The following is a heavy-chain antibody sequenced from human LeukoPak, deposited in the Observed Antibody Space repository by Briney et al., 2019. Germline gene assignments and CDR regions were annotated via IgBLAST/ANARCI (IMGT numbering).Heavy chain of an antibody. CDR3: AREASSGWHIDS. V-gene: IGHV4-30-2*01. CDR1: GGSISSGGYY. D-gene: IGHD6-19*01. J-gene: IGHJ4*02. CDR2: IYHSGST. Sequence: SETLSLTCGVSGGSISSGGYYWSWIRQAPGKGLEWIGYIYHSGSTYYNPSLKSRVTISVDRSKDQFSLKLSSVTAADTAVYYCAREASSGWHIDSWGQGTLVTVSS.